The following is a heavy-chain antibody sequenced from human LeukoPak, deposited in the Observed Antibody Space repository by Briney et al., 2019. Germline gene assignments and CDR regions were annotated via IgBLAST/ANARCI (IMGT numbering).Heavy chain of an antibody. CDR1: GFTFDDYA. CDR2: ISWNSGSI. Sequence: GRSLRLSCAASGFTFDDYAMHWVRQAPGKGLEWVSGISWNSGSIGYADSVKGRFTISRDNAKNSLYLQMNSLRAEDTALYYCAKGMWQSAYYYGMDVWGQETTVTVSS. CDR3: AKGMWQSAYYYGMDV. D-gene: IGHD2-21*01. J-gene: IGHJ6*02. V-gene: IGHV3-9*01.